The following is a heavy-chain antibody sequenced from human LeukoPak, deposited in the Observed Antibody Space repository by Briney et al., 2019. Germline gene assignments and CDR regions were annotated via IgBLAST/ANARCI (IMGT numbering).Heavy chain of an antibody. J-gene: IGHJ4*02. D-gene: IGHD3-22*01. CDR1: GYTFTSYG. Sequence: ASVKVSCKASGYTFTSYGISWVRQAPGQGLEWMGWISAYNGNTNYAQKLQGRVTMTTDTSTSTAYMELRSLRSDDTAVYYCARDPTGYYDGILDYWGQGTLVTVSS. CDR3: ARDPTGYYDGILDY. CDR2: ISAYNGNT. V-gene: IGHV1-18*01.